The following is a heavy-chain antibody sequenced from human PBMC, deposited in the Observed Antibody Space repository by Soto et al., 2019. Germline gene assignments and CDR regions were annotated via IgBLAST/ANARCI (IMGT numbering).Heavy chain of an antibody. CDR2: ISSSSSYI. Sequence: GGSLRLSCAASGFTFSSYSMNWVRQAPGKGLEWVSSISSSSSYIYYADSVKGRFTISRDNSKNTLYLQMNSLRAEDTAVYYCAKDLYTVPYYFDYWGQGTLVTVSS. D-gene: IGHD4-17*01. V-gene: IGHV3-21*04. J-gene: IGHJ4*02. CDR3: AKDLYTVPYYFDY. CDR1: GFTFSSYS.